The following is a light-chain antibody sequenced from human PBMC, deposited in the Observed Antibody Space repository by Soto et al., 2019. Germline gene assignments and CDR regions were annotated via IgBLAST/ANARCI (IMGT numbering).Light chain of an antibody. CDR1: SSNIGSNT. V-gene: IGLV1-44*01. CDR2: SHN. J-gene: IGLJ1*01. CDR3: KSYDSTLSARYV. Sequence: QSVLTQPPSASGTPGQRVTISCSGGSSNIGSNTVNWYQQLPGTAPKLLIYSHNQRPSGVPDRFSGSTSGTSASLAITGLQAEDEGDYYCKSYDSTLSARYVFGTGTKGTVL.